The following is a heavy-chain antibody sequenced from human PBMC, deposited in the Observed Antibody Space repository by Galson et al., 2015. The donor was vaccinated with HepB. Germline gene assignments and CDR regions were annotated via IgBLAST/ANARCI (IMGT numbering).Heavy chain of an antibody. D-gene: IGHD3-3*01. V-gene: IGHV3-11*01. J-gene: IGHJ6*03. CDR3: ARVERIEAGDFWSGYSYYYYMDV. CDR1: GFTISDNY. CDR2: ISGRDSTT. Sequence: SLRLSCAVSGFTISDNYMSWIRQAPGKGLEWVSYISGRDSTTHYADSVQGRFTISRDNARSSLYLQMTSLRAEDTALYYCARVERIEAGDFWSGYSYYYYMDVWGKGTSVTVSS.